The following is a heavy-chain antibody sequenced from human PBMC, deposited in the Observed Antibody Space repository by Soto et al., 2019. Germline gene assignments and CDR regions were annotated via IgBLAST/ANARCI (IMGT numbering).Heavy chain of an antibody. CDR3: ARIQGHWNDGRGMDV. CDR2: ISAYKGNT. V-gene: IGHV1-18*01. J-gene: IGHJ6*02. CDR1: GYTFTSYG. Sequence: QVQLVQSGAEVKKPGASVKVSCKASGYTFTSYGITWVRQAPGQGLEWMGWISAYKGNTNYAEKLQGRVTVTTHTSTSPGDMELRSLRSDDKAIYDCARIQGHWNDGRGMDVWGQGTPVTVSS. D-gene: IGHD1-1*01.